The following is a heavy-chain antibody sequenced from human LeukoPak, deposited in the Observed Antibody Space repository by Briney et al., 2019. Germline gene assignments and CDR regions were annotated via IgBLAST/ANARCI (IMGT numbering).Heavy chain of an antibody. CDR2: ISYDGSNK. Sequence: GGSLRLSCAASGFTFSSYAMHWVRQAPGKGLEWVAVISYDGSNKYYADSVKGRFTISRDNSKNTLYLQMNSLRAEDTAVYYCVRGSGNYYNRLDSWGQGILVTVSS. D-gene: IGHD3-10*01. V-gene: IGHV3-30*04. CDR3: VRGSGNYYNRLDS. J-gene: IGHJ4*02. CDR1: GFTFSSYA.